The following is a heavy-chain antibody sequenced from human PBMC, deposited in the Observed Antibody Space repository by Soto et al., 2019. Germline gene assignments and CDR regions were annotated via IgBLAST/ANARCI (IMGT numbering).Heavy chain of an antibody. V-gene: IGHV4-39*03. CDR3: SLHPPFCYNDGSGYSDAVYI. CDR1: GDSIRSGLYF. CDR2: IYSSWST. D-gene: IGHD3-22*01. Sequence: QLQLQESGPGLVKPSETLSLTCSVSGDSIRSGLYFWGWIRQPPGKGLEWLGSIYSSWSTYYNPSLKSRFTVSADTSKNQFSLRPSSVTAADTAMYYCSLHPPFCYNDGSGYSDAVYIWGQGTLATVS. J-gene: IGHJ3*02.